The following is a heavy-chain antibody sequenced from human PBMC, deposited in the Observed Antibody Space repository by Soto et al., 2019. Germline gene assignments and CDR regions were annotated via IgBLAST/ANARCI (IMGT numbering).Heavy chain of an antibody. V-gene: IGHV3-74*01. J-gene: IGHJ4*02. CDR1: GLKFGNFW. D-gene: IGHD2-15*01. CDR3: ARCVVAAAPSY. Sequence: GGPMRLSCPASGLKFGNFWMHRVSQAPGKGLVWVSRINSDGSSTSYADSVKGRFTISRDNAKNTLYLQMNSLRAEDTSVYYCARCVVAAAPSYWVKGTLVTAP. CDR2: INSDGSST.